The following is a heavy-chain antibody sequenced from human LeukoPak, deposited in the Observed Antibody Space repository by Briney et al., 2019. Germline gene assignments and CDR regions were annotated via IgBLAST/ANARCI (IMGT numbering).Heavy chain of an antibody. CDR1: GYTFIEYD. V-gene: IGHV1-2*02. CDR2: INPNSGGT. D-gene: IGHD6-13*01. J-gene: IGHJ3*02. Sequence: ASVKVSCKASGYTFIEYDINWVRQAPGQGLEWMGWINPNSGGTNYAQKFQGRVTMTRDTSISTAYMELSRLRSDDTAVYYCARMGLAAAGTRDAFDIWGQGTMVTVSS. CDR3: ARMGLAAAGTRDAFDI.